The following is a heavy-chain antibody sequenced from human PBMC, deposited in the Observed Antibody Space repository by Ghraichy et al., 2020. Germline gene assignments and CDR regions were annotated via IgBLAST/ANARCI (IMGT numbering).Heavy chain of an antibody. CDR3: AKDRWFGELGYFDY. D-gene: IGHD3-10*01. Sequence: GGSLRLSCAASGFTFSSYAMSWVRQAPGKGLEWVSGISGSGGRTYYTDSVKGRFTIPRDNSKNTLYLQMNSLRAEDTAIFYCAKDRWFGELGYFDYWGQGTLVTVSS. CDR1: GFTFSSYA. CDR2: ISGSGGRT. J-gene: IGHJ4*02. V-gene: IGHV3-23*01.